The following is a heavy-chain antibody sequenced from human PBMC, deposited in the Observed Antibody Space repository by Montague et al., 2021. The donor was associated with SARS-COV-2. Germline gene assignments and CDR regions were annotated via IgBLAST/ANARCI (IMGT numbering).Heavy chain of an antibody. CDR1: GFPVSSNY. CDR2: IYKDGRT. J-gene: IGHJ4*02. CDR3: AREKDTSGYILRY. V-gene: IGHV3-53*01. Sequence: SLRLSCAASGFPVSSNYMTWVRQAPGKGLEWVSVIYKDGRTYYADSVKGRFTVSRDNSKNTLYLQMHSLRAEDTAVHYCAREKDTSGYILRYWGQGTLVTVSS. D-gene: IGHD3-9*01.